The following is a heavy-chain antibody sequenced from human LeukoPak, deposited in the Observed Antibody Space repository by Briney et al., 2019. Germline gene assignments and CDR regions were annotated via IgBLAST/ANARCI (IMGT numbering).Heavy chain of an antibody. V-gene: IGHV4-61*02. Sequence: KTSETLSLTCTVSGGTISSGSYYWSWIRQPAGKGLEWVGRIHTSGSTNYNPSLKSRVTISVDTSKNQFSLKLSSVTAADTAVYYCATAWELYDAFDIWGQGTMVTVSS. CDR2: IHTSGST. J-gene: IGHJ3*02. CDR3: ATAWELYDAFDI. D-gene: IGHD1-26*01. CDR1: GGTISSGSYY.